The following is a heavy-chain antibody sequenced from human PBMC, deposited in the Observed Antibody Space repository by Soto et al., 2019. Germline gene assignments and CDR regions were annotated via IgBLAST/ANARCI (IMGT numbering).Heavy chain of an antibody. CDR1: GYSFTSYW. CDR2: IYPGDSDT. J-gene: IGHJ6*02. V-gene: IGHV5-51*01. Sequence: GESLKISCKGSGYSFTSYWIGWVRQMPGKGLEWMGIIYPGDSDTRYSPSFQGQVTISADKSISTAYLQWSSLKASDTAMYYCARDNWNYRGPAYYYGMDVWGQGTTVTVSS. CDR3: ARDNWNYRGPAYYYGMDV. D-gene: IGHD1-7*01.